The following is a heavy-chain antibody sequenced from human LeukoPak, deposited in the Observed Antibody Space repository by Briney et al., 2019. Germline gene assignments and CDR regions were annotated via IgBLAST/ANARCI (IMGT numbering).Heavy chain of an antibody. Sequence: ASVRVSCKSSGYAFTVHGISWVRQAPGQGLEWMGWISPYNGQTKFAQKFQGRVTLTIDTYRSIVYMEVKSLRSDDTAVYYCARDHTGETFLDAFDIWGQGTMVTVAS. CDR2: ISPYNGQT. J-gene: IGHJ3*02. CDR1: GYAFTVHG. V-gene: IGHV1-18*01. D-gene: IGHD1-1*01. CDR3: ARDHTGETFLDAFDI.